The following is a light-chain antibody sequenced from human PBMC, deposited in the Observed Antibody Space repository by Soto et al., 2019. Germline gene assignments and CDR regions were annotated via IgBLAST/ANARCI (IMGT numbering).Light chain of an antibody. CDR2: DVS. J-gene: IGLJ3*02. CDR3: CSYAGSFWV. V-gene: IGLV2-11*01. CDR1: SSDVGGYNY. Sequence: QSVLTQPRSVSGSPGQSVTISCTGTSSDVGGYNYVSWYQQHPGKAPKLMIYDVSKRPSGVPDRFSGSKSGNTASLTISGLQGEDEADYFCCSYAGSFWVFGGGTKLTVL.